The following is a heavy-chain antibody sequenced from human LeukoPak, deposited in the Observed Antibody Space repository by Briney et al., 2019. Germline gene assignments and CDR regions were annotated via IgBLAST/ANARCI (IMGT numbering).Heavy chain of an antibody. Sequence: SETLSPTCTVSGGSISSYYWSWIRQPPGKGLEWIGYIYYSGSTNYNPSLKSRVTISVVTSKNQFSLKLSSVTAADTAVYYCARDRRYYGSGGYVYYYGMDVWGQGTTVTVSS. CDR3: ARDRRYYGSGGYVYYYGMDV. CDR2: IYYSGST. CDR1: GGSISSYY. J-gene: IGHJ6*02. V-gene: IGHV4-59*01. D-gene: IGHD3-10*01.